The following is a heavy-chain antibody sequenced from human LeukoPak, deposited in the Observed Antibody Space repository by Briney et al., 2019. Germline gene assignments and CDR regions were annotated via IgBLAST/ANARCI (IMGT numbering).Heavy chain of an antibody. D-gene: IGHD6-13*01. V-gene: IGHV3-23*01. CDR2: ISGSGGST. CDR3: AKDYSSSWYYFDY. J-gene: IGHJ4*02. CDR1: GFTFSSYA. Sequence: GGSLRLSCAASGFTFSSYAMSWVRQAPGKGLEWVSAISGSGGSTYYADSVKGRFTISRDNSRNTLYLQMNSLRAEDTAVYYCAKDYSSSWYYFDYWGQGTLVTVSS.